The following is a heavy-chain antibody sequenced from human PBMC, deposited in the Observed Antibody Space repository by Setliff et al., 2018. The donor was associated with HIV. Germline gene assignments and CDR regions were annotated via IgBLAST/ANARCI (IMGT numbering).Heavy chain of an antibody. Sequence: KTSETLSLTCTVSGGSINTYYWSWIRQPAGKGLEWIGRFYTSGSTNYNPSLKSRVTMSVDTSKNQFSLKLSSVTAADTAIYYCARGVPLLPPNFWGQGTLVTVSS. V-gene: IGHV4-4*07. J-gene: IGHJ4*02. CDR2: FYTSGST. CDR1: GGSINTYY. CDR3: ARGVPLLPPNF. D-gene: IGHD2-15*01.